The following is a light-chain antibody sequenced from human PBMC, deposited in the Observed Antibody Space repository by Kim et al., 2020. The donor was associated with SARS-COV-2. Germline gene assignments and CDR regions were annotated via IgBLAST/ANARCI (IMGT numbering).Light chain of an antibody. CDR2: DAY. V-gene: IGKV3-20*01. J-gene: IGKJ2*01. CDR3: QQYGGSPMYT. CDR1: RIISSSY. Sequence: SPRERATPSCRASRIISSSYHTCYQQRPGQAPRSLIYDAYRRATGIPDRFSGSGSGTDFTLTISSREPEDAAVYYCQQYGGSPMYTFGQGTKLKI.